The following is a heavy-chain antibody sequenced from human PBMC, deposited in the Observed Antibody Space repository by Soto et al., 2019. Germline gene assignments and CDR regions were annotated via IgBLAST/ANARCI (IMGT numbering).Heavy chain of an antibody. CDR2: ISYDGSNK. Sequence: GGSLRLSCAASGFTFSSYAMHWVRQAPGKGLEWVAVISYDGSNKYYADSVKGRFTISRDNSKNTLYLQMNSMRAKDTAVYYCARERDYDFWSGYWLRYYYGMDVWGQGTTVTVSS. D-gene: IGHD3-3*01. CDR3: ARERDYDFWSGYWLRYYYGMDV. J-gene: IGHJ6*02. CDR1: GFTFSSYA. V-gene: IGHV3-30-3*01.